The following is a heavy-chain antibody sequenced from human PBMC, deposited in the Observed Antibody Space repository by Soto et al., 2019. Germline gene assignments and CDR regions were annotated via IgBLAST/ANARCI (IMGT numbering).Heavy chain of an antibody. CDR1: GFSLSTSGVG. J-gene: IGHJ4*02. Sequence: QITLKESGPTLVKPTQTLTLTCTFSGFSLSTSGVGVGWIRQPPGKALEWLALIYWDDDKRYSPSLKSRLTTXKXTXRNQVVLTMTNMDPVDTATYYCAHREAAAAGTTFDDWGQGTLLTVSS. D-gene: IGHD6-13*01. V-gene: IGHV2-5*02. CDR3: AHREAAAAGTTFDD. CDR2: IYWDDDK.